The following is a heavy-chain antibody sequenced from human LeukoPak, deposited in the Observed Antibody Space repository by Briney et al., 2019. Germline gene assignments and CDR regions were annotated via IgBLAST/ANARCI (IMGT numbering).Heavy chain of an antibody. CDR1: GFTFSSYW. CDR3: ARDPSRGYTYGYGDY. V-gene: IGHV3-7*01. J-gene: IGHJ4*02. D-gene: IGHD5-18*01. CDR2: IKRDGSEK. Sequence: GGSLRLSCAASGFTFSSYWMNWVRQPPGKGLEWVANIKRDGSEKYYVHSVKGRFTISRENAKNSLYLQMNSLRAEDTAVYYCARDPSRGYTYGYGDYWGQGTLVTVSS.